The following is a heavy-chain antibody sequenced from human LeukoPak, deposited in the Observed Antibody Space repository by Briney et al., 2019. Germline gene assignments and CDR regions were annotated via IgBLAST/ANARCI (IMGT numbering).Heavy chain of an antibody. J-gene: IGHJ4*02. Sequence: SETLSLTCTVSGGFISTYYWSWLRQSPGKGLEWIGYIYKTGSTYYNPSLKSRVTMSVDKSKNQFSLNLSSVTAADTAVYYCARGIADPYSFDSWGQGILVTVSS. CDR2: IYKTGST. D-gene: IGHD6-13*01. CDR3: ARGIADPYSFDS. V-gene: IGHV4-59*12. CDR1: GGFISTYY.